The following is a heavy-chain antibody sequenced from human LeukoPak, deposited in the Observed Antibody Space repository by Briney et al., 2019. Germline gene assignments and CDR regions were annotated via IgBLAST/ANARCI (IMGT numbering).Heavy chain of an antibody. Sequence: GGSLRLSCAASGFTFSSYGMHGVRQAPGKGLEGVAVISYDGSKKYYADSVKGRFTISRDNSKNTLYLQMNSLRAEDTAVYYCAKSGYCSGGSCYAFDYWGQGTLVTVSS. CDR3: AKSGYCSGGSCYAFDY. V-gene: IGHV3-30*18. J-gene: IGHJ4*02. CDR1: GFTFSSYG. D-gene: IGHD2-15*01. CDR2: ISYDGSKK.